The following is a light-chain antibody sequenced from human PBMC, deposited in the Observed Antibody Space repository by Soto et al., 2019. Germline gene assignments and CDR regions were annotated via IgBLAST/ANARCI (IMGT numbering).Light chain of an antibody. CDR2: DVS. J-gene: IGLJ1*01. CDR3: CSYAGSYTYV. Sequence: QSALTQPRSVSGSPGQSVTISCTGTSSDVGGYNYVSWYQQHPGKAPKLMIYDVSKRPSGDPDRFSGSKSGNTASLTISGVQDEDEADYYCCSYAGSYTYVFGTGTKGTVL. CDR1: SSDVGGYNY. V-gene: IGLV2-11*01.